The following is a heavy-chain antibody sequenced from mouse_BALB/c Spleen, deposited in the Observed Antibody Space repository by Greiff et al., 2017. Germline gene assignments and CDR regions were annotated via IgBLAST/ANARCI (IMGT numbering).Heavy chain of an antibody. D-gene: IGHD2-1*01. J-gene: IGHJ4*01. CDR2: IDPANGNT. CDR3: ALSTMYAMDY. Sequence: VQLQQSGAELVKPGASVKLSCTASGFNIKDTYMHWVKQRPEQGLEWIGRIDPANGNTKYDPKFQGKATITADTSSNTAYLQLSSLTSEDIAVYYCALSTMYAMDYWGQGTSVTVSS. CDR1: GFNIKDTY. V-gene: IGHV14-3*02.